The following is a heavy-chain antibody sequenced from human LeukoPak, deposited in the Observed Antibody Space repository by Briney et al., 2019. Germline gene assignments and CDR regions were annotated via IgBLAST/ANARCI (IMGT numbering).Heavy chain of an antibody. J-gene: IGHJ4*02. CDR3: ARGGVDYYGSGTYYLMYYFDY. D-gene: IGHD3-10*01. CDR1: GFTFSSYG. V-gene: IGHV3-30*02. Sequence: HPGGSLRLSCAASGFTFSSYGMHWVRQAPGKGLEWVAFIRYDGSNKYYADSVKGRFTISRDDPHNTLYLQMNSLRAEDTAVYFCARGGVDYYGSGTYYLMYYFDYWGQGALVTVSS. CDR2: IRYDGSNK.